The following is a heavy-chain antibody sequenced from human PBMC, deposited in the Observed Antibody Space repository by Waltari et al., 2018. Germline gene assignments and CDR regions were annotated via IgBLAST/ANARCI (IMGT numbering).Heavy chain of an antibody. CDR1: GYSFTNYW. CDR3: ARALCSGTSCYAPGAFDL. Sequence: EVQLVQAGAEVKKPGESLKISCKGSGYSFTNYWIGWVRQMPGKGLEWLGIIYPGDSDTTYSPSFQGRVTISADKSTTTAYLQWSSLKASDTAMYYCARALCSGTSCYAPGAFDLWGQGTMVTISS. CDR2: IYPGDSDT. V-gene: IGHV5-51*01. D-gene: IGHD2-2*01. J-gene: IGHJ3*01.